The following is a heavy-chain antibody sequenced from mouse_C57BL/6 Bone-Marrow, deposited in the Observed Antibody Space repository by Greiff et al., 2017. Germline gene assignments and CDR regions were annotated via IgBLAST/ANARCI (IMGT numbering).Heavy chain of an antibody. J-gene: IGHJ2*01. CDR2: IDPSDSYT. D-gene: IGHD3-2*02. CDR3: ARSVDSSGYYFDY. Sequence: QVQLQQPGAELVKPGASVKLSCKASGYTFTSYWMQWVKQRPGQGLEWIGEIDPSDSYTNYNQKFKGKATLTVDTSSSPAYMQLSSLTSADSAVYYCARSVDSSGYYFDYWGQGTTLTVSS. CDR1: GYTFTSYW. V-gene: IGHV1-50*01.